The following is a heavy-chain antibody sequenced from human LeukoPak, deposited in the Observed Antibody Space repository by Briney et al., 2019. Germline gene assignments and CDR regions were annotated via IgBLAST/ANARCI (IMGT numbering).Heavy chain of an antibody. CDR1: ADSISSYY. V-gene: IGHV4-59*01. J-gene: IGHJ4*02. D-gene: IGHD5-12*01. CDR3: ARGTFGSGYDPFDY. Sequence: SETLSLTCTVSADSISSYYWSWIRQPPGKGLEWIGYIYYSGSTSYNPSLKSRVTISVDTSRNQFSLNLSSVTAADTAVYYCARGTFGSGYDPFDYWGQGTPVTVSS. CDR2: IYYSGST.